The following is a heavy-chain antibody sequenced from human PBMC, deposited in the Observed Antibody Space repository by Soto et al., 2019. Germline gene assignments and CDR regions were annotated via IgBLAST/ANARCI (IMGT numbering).Heavy chain of an antibody. CDR3: ARDRSLIFAVPPYGMDV. Sequence: GGSLRLSCAVSGFTFSSHEMNWVRQAPGKGPEWISKISESGGTTSYADSVKGRFTITRDNARDSLYLHMNSLRAEDTAVYCCARDRSLIFAVPPYGMDVWGQGTTVTVSS. D-gene: IGHD3-3*01. V-gene: IGHV3-48*03. J-gene: IGHJ6*02. CDR1: GFTFSSHE. CDR2: ISESGGTT.